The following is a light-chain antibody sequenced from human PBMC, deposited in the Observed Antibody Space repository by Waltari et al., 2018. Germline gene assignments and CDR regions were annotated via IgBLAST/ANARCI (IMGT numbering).Light chain of an antibody. CDR1: EDVSTW. CDR3: QQYNSYST. J-gene: IGKJ2*01. V-gene: IGKV1D-16*01. Sequence: DIQMTQSPSSVSASVGDRVTITCRASEDVSTWLAWYQQKPGKVPQLLIFAASVLRTGVSSRFTGSGSGTDFTLTISSLQPDDFATYYCQQYNSYSTFGQGTKLEMK. CDR2: AAS.